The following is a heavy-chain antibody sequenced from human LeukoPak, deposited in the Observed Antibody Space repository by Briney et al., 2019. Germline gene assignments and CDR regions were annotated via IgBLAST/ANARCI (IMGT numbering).Heavy chain of an antibody. J-gene: IGHJ4*02. CDR2: INHSGST. CDR3: ARGGSEWLVRRYFDY. CDR1: GGSFSGYY. D-gene: IGHD6-19*01. V-gene: IGHV4-34*01. Sequence: SEILSLTCAVYGGSFSGYYWSWIRQPPGKGLEWIGEINHSGSTNYNPSLKSRVTISVDTSKNQFSLKLSSVTAADTAVYYCARGGSEWLVRRYFDYWGQGTLVAVSS.